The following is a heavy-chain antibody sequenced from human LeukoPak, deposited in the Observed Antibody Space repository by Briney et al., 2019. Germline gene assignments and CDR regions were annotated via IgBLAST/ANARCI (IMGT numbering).Heavy chain of an antibody. CDR3: VREGSSSRFVDY. Sequence: SETLSLTCTVSGGSISSYYWSWIRQPPGKGLEWIGYIDYSGSTKYNPSLKSRVSISVDTSKNQFSLKVSSVTAADTALYYCVREGSSSRFVDYWGQGTLVTVSS. J-gene: IGHJ4*02. V-gene: IGHV4-59*01. D-gene: IGHD3-10*01. CDR1: GGSISSYY. CDR2: IDYSGST.